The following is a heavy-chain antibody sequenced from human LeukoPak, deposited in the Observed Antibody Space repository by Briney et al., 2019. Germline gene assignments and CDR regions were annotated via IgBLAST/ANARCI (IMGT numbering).Heavy chain of an antibody. CDR3: ARAGIAALDY. Sequence: GGSLRLSCAASGFTFSSYAMHWVRQAPGKGLEWVAVISYDGSNKYYADSVKGRFTISGDNSKNTLYLQMNSLRAEDTAVYYCARAGIAALDYWGQGTLITVSS. V-gene: IGHV3-30*04. CDR2: ISYDGSNK. J-gene: IGHJ4*02. CDR1: GFTFSSYA. D-gene: IGHD6-6*01.